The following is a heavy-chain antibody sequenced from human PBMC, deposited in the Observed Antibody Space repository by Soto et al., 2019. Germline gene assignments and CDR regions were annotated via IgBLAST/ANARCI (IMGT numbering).Heavy chain of an antibody. D-gene: IGHD3-3*01. CDR2: IIPIFGTA. Sequence: SVKVSCKASGGTFSSYAISWVRQAPGQGLEWMGGIIPIFGTANYAQKFQGRVTITADESTSTAYMELSSLRSEDTAVYYCGLRFLERPLDYWGQGTLVTVSS. J-gene: IGHJ4*02. CDR3: GLRFLERPLDY. CDR1: GGTFSSYA. V-gene: IGHV1-69*13.